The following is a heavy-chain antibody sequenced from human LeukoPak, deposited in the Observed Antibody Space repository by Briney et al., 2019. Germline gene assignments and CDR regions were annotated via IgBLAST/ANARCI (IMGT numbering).Heavy chain of an antibody. CDR3: SREYNWNFGGYYYYYMYV. V-gene: IGHV4-59*01. Sequence: SETLSLTCTVSGGYISSYYWSSIRQPPGKGLEWIGYIYYSGSTNYNPSLKSRVTISVDTSKNQFSLKLSSVTAADTADDYCSREYNWNFGGYYYYYMYVWGKGTTVTVSS. CDR2: IYYSGST. CDR1: GGYISSYY. D-gene: IGHD1-7*01. J-gene: IGHJ6*03.